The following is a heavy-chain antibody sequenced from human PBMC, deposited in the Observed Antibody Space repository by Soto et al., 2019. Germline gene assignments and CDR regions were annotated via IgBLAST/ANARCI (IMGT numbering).Heavy chain of an antibody. J-gene: IGHJ6*02. D-gene: IGHD3-3*01. Sequence: GGSLRLSCAASGFTFSSYAMSWVRQAPGKGLEWVSAISGSGGSTYYADSVKGRFTISRDNSKNTLYLQMNSLRAEDTAVYYCAKEDGVVIISYYYYGMDVWGQGTKVTVSS. V-gene: IGHV3-23*01. CDR3: AKEDGVVIISYYYYGMDV. CDR1: GFTFSSYA. CDR2: ISGSGGST.